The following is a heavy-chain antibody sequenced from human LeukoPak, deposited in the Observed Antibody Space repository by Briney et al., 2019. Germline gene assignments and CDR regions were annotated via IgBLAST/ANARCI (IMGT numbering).Heavy chain of an antibody. D-gene: IGHD3-3*01. CDR3: ASTGVITIFGVEE. V-gene: IGHV3-33*01. J-gene: IGHJ4*02. CDR2: IWYDGSDK. CDR1: GFTFSSYG. Sequence: PGGSLRLSCAASGFTFSSYGMHWVRQAPGKGLEWVAVIWYDGSDKYYADSVKGRFTISRDNSKNTLYLQMNSLRAEDTAVYYCASTGVITIFGVEEWGQGTLVTVSS.